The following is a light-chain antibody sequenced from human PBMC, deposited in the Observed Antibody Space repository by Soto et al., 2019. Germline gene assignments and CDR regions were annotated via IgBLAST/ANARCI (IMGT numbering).Light chain of an antibody. J-gene: IGKJ2*01. CDR3: KQATQSYT. CDR1: QSLVHIDGNTY. V-gene: IGKV2-24*01. Sequence: DIVLTQTRLSSPVTLGQPASISCRSSQSLVHIDGNTYFNWLQQRPGQPPRLLTYKISNRFPGVPDRFSGSGAGTDFTLKISRVEAEDVGVYYCKQATQSYTFGQGTRLEIK. CDR2: KIS.